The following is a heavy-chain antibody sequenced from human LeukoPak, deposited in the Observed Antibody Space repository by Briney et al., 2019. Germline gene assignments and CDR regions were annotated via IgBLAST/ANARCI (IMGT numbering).Heavy chain of an antibody. CDR1: GYTFTSYG. D-gene: IGHD1-26*01. CDR3: ARDKGKWEHLRYFDY. CDR2: ISAYNGNT. J-gene: IGHJ4*02. V-gene: IGHV1-18*01. Sequence: GASVKVSCKASGYTFTSYGISWVRQAPGQGLEWMGWISAYNGNTKYAQKLQGRVTMTTDTSTSTAYMELSSLRSDDTAVYYCARDKGKWEHLRYFDYWGQGTLVTVSS.